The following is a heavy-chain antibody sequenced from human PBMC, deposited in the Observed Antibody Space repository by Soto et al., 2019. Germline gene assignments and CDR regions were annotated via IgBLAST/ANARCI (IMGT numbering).Heavy chain of an antibody. D-gene: IGHD2-15*01. CDR1: GYTFTSYD. J-gene: IGHJ4*02. Sequence: ASVKVSCKASGYTFTSYDMHWVRQAPGQGLEWMGIIHPSGGTTSHAQRFQGGVTMTSDTSTSTVYMELSSLRSEDTAVYYCARDRGFCSARTCSMFDYWGQGSLVTVSS. V-gene: IGHV1-46*01. CDR3: ARDRGFCSARTCSMFDY. CDR2: IHPSGGTT.